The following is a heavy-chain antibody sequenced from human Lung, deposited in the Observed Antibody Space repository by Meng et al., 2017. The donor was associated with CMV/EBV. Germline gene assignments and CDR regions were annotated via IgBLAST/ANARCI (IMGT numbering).Heavy chain of an antibody. CDR1: GFSFSSYT. J-gene: IGHJ3*02. CDR2: ISSSRSYI. V-gene: IGHV3-21*01. D-gene: IGHD2-2*01. Sequence: SXAPSGFSFSSYTLHWVRQAPGKGLEWVASISSSRSYINYADSVKGRFTISRDNAKNSLYLQMSSLRAEDTAVYYCARERLYQPLWGDALDILGQGXMVTVSS. CDR3: ARERLYQPLWGDALDI.